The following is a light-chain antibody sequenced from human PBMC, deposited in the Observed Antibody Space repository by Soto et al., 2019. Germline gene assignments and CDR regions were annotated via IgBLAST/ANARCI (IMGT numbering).Light chain of an antibody. CDR3: AVWDDSLKGWV. CDR2: SNN. CDR1: SSNIGSNT. J-gene: IGLJ3*02. Sequence: QSVLTQPPSASETPGQSVTMSCSGSSSNIGSNTVNWYQQLPGTAPKLLIYSNNQRPSGVPDRFSGSKSGTSASLAISGLQSEDEADYYCAVWDDSLKGWVFGVGTKLTVL. V-gene: IGLV1-44*01.